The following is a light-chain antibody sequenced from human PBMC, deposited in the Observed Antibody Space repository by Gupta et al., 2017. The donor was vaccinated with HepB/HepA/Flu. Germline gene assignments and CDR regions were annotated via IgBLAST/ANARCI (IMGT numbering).Light chain of an antibody. J-gene: IGKJ3*01. CDR3: QRRSSLIT. CDR1: QSVSNF. Sequence: EIVLTQSPATLSLSPGERATLSCRASQSVSNFLAWYQQKPGQAPRLLIYDASTRAIGIPARFRDSGSGTDFTLTITSLGPEDFAVDYCQRRSSLITFGPGTKLDIK. CDR2: DAS. V-gene: IGKV3-11*01.